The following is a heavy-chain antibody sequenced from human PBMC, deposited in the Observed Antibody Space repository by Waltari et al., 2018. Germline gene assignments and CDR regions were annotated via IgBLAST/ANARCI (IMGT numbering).Heavy chain of an antibody. J-gene: IGHJ4*02. CDR1: GVSISSSGYS. D-gene: IGHD2-21*02. CDR3: ARNRLSNCGGDCYHLCYFDF. CDR2: MYHGGSS. V-gene: IGHV4-39*01. Sequence: QLQLQESGPGLVKPSETLSLTCTVSGVSISSSGYSWGWIRQPPGKGLEWFWSMYHGGSSYYNPSLQGRVTISVDTSKNQFSLKRNSVTAADTAVYFCARNRLSNCGGDCYHLCYFDFWGQGTLVTVSS.